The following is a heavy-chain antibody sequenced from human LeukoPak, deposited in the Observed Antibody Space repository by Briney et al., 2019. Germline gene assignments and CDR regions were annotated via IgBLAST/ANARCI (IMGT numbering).Heavy chain of an antibody. J-gene: IGHJ4*02. D-gene: IGHD1-14*01. V-gene: IGHV3-30-3*01. CDR1: GFNFSIYA. Sequence: GGSLRLSCAASGFNFSIYAMHWVRQAPGQGLECVESTSPDGSNKYYADSVKGRFTISRDNSKNTVYLEVNSMRAEDTAVYYCARAVPPEFVYGGQGTLVTVSS. CDR3: ARAVPPEFVY. CDR2: TSPDGSNK.